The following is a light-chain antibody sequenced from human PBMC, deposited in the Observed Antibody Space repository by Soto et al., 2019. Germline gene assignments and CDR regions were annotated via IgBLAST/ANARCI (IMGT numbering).Light chain of an antibody. CDR1: QSISAW. V-gene: IGKV1-5*03. J-gene: IGKJ1*01. Sequence: DIQMTRSPSTLSASVGDSESVNCRASQSISAWLAWYQQKPGKAPRLLIYKESTLEIGVPSRFSGSGSGTEFTLTISSLQNDDVEIYYCQQYNDYSWTCGQGTTGDIK. CDR2: KES. CDR3: QQYNDYSWT.